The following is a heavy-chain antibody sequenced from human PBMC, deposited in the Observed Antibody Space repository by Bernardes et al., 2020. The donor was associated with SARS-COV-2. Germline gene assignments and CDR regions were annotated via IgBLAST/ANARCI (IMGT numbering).Heavy chain of an antibody. V-gene: IGHV3-23*01. J-gene: IGHJ5*02. D-gene: IGHD6-13*01. CDR2: ISGSGAGT. CDR3: AKDHRIAVGGTLNWFDP. Sequence: GGSLRLSCAASGFTFNNYAMNWVRQASGKGLEWVSSISGSGAGTYYADSVKGRFTISRDNSKNTLYLQMNSLRVEDTAVYYCAKDHRIAVGGTLNWFDPWGQGTLVSVSS. CDR1: GFTFNNYA.